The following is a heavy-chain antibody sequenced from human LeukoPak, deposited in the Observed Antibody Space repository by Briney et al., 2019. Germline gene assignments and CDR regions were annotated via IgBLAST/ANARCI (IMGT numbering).Heavy chain of an antibody. J-gene: IGHJ5*02. CDR2: INPNSGGT. D-gene: IGHD6-13*01. Sequence: ASVKVSCKASGGTFSSYAISWVRQAPGQGLEWMGWINPNSGGTNYAQKFQGRVTMTRDTSISTAYMELSRLRSDDTAVYYCAREGGIAAAGANWFDPWGQGTLVTVSS. V-gene: IGHV1-2*02. CDR3: AREGGIAAAGANWFDP. CDR1: GGTFSSYA.